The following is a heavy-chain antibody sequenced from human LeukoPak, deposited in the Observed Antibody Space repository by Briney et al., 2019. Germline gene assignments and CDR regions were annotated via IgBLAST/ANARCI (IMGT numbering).Heavy chain of an antibody. Sequence: SETLSLTCIVSGYSISSGYYWGWIRQPPGKGLEWIGNIYHSGITYYNLYNPSLKSRVIISVDTSKNHFSLKLSSVTAADTAVYFCATLLSSSYYFDYWGQGALVTVSS. J-gene: IGHJ4*02. D-gene: IGHD3-10*02. CDR1: GYSISSGYY. V-gene: IGHV4-38-2*02. CDR2: IYHSGIT. CDR3: ATLLSSSYYFDY.